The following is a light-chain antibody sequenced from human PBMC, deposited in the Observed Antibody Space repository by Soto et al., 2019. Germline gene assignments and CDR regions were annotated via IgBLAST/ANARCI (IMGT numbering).Light chain of an antibody. Sequence: QSALTQPPSVSGSPGQSVTISCTGTSSDVGNYNRVSWYQQPPGTAPKVIIYEVSNRPSGVPDRFSGSKSGNTASLTISGLQAEDEADYHCSSYTSTNTVVFGGGTKLTVL. CDR3: SSYTSTNTVV. CDR1: SSDVGNYNR. V-gene: IGLV2-18*02. J-gene: IGLJ2*01. CDR2: EVS.